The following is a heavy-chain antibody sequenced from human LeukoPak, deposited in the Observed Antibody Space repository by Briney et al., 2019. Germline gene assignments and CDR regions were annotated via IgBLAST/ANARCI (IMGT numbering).Heavy chain of an antibody. V-gene: IGHV3-30*02. CDR3: AKVLGRSSYYDSSGYPPH. Sequence: SGGSLRLSCAASGFTFSGYTMNWVRQAPGKGLEWVAFIRYDGSNKYYADSVKGRFTISRDNSKNTLYLQMNSLRAEDTAVYYCAKVLGRSSYYDSSGYPPHWGQGTLVTVSS. CDR1: GFTFSGYT. J-gene: IGHJ4*02. CDR2: IRYDGSNK. D-gene: IGHD3-22*01.